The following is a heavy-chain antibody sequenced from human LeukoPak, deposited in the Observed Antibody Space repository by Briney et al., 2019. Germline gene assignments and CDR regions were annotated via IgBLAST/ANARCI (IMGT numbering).Heavy chain of an antibody. D-gene: IGHD6-6*01. V-gene: IGHV3-23*01. Sequence: GGSLRLSCAASGFTFSSHSMAWVRQAPGKGLEWVSAIRGSGDTALYADSVKGRFTISRDNFKNIVYLEMNSLRAEDTATYYCAKVTWESRPPDCNSWGPGTLVTVSS. CDR3: AKVTWESRPPDCNS. CDR1: GFTFSSHS. J-gene: IGHJ4*02. CDR2: IRGSGDTA.